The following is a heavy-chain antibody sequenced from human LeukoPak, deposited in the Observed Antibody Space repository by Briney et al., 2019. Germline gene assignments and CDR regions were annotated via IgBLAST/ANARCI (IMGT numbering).Heavy chain of an antibody. CDR2: IKQDGSEK. Sequence: GGSLRLSCAASGFTFSSYWMSWVRQAPGKGLEWVANIKQDGSEKYYVDSVKGRFTISRENAKNSLYLQMNSLRAEDTAVYYCAREGGDYGDYVLSYWGQGTLVTVSS. J-gene: IGHJ4*02. V-gene: IGHV3-7*01. CDR1: GFTFSSYW. CDR3: AREGGDYGDYVLSY. D-gene: IGHD4-17*01.